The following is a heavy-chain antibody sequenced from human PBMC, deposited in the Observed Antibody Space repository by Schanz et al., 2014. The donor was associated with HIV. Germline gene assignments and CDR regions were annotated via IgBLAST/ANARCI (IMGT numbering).Heavy chain of an antibody. CDR2: ISYDGRNK. V-gene: IGHV3-30*18. J-gene: IGHJ4*02. CDR1: GGTFSAHA. CDR3: AKDPNDREKAFDY. D-gene: IGHD3-22*01. Sequence: QVQLVESGGGMVLPGTSLRLSCAASGGTFSAHAFHWVRQAPGKGLEWVAGISYDGRNKYYADSVKGRFTISRDNSKNTLYLQMNSLRAEDTAVYYCAKDPNDREKAFDYWGQGTLVTVSS.